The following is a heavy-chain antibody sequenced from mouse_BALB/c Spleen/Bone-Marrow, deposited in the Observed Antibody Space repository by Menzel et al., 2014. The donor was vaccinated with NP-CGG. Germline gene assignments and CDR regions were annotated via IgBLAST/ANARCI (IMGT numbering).Heavy chain of an antibody. CDR2: INSNGGST. CDR3: ARDYYGSSYAMDY. V-gene: IGHV5-6-3*01. D-gene: IGHD1-1*01. Sequence: EVKLMESGGGLVQPGGSLKLSCAASGFTFSSYGMSWVRQTPDKRLELVATINSNGGSTYYPDSVKGRFTISRDNAKNTLYLQVSSLKSEDTAMYYCARDYYGSSYAMDYWGQGTSVTVSS. J-gene: IGHJ4*01. CDR1: GFTFSSYG.